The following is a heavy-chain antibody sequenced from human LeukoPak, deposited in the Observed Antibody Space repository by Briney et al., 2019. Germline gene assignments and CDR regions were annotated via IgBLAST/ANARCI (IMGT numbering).Heavy chain of an antibody. J-gene: IGHJ4*02. Sequence: GRSLTLSCPASGFTFDDYAMHWVRQPPGKGLEWVSCISWNRDSIVYADSVKGRFTISRNNAKNSLYLPMTSLRAADTALYYCAKDSSGELSYYDSSGYYFGLGDYWGQGTLVTVSS. V-gene: IGHV3-9*01. CDR2: ISWNRDSI. CDR3: AKDSSGELSYYDSSGYYFGLGDY. CDR1: GFTFDDYA. D-gene: IGHD3-22*01.